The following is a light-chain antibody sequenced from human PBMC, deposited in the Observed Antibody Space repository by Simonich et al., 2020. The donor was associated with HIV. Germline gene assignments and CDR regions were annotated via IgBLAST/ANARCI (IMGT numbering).Light chain of an antibody. CDR3: NSRDSSGRHRV. J-gene: IGLJ2*01. CDR1: SLRSYS. V-gene: IGLV3-19*01. CDR2: GGY. Sequence: SELTQDPAVSVALGQTVRITCLGDSLRSYSATWYQQKSGQAPLLVIYGGYKRPSGIPDRFSGSGSGNTASLTITGAQAEDEADYFCNSRDSSGRHRVFGGGTKLTVL.